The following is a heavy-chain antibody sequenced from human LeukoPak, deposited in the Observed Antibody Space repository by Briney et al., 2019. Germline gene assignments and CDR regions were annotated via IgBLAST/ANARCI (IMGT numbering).Heavy chain of an antibody. D-gene: IGHD5-24*01. Sequence: PSETLSLTCTVSGDSITKYYWTWIPQPPGKGLEWIGYIYPSGSANYNPSLKSRVTISIGTSKNQFSLNLSSVTAADTAVYYCASAMPTMYFDYWGQGNLVTVSS. CDR3: ASAMPTMYFDY. J-gene: IGHJ4*02. V-gene: IGHV4-4*08. CDR1: GDSITKYY. CDR2: IYPSGSA.